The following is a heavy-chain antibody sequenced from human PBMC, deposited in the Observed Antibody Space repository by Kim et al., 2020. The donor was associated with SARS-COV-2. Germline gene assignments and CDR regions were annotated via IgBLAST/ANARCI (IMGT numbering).Heavy chain of an antibody. CDR3: STTATYYYYGMDV. J-gene: IGHJ6*02. D-gene: IGHD1-1*01. V-gene: IGHV4-31*03. CDR1: GGSISSGGYY. CDR2: IYYSGST. Sequence: SETLSLTCTVSGGSISSGGYYWSWIRQHPGKGLEWIGYIYYSGSTYYNPSLKSRVTISVDTSKNQFSLKLSSVTAADTAVYYCSTTATYYYYGMDVWGQGTTVTVSS.